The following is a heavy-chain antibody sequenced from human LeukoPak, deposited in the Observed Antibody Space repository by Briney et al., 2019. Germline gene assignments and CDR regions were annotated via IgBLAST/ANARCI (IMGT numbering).Heavy chain of an antibody. CDR2: IYYSGST. CDR1: GGSISSGDYY. V-gene: IGHV4-30-4*01. CDR3: ARAPLYSYDYDRGAFDI. D-gene: IGHD5-18*01. Sequence: SETLSLTCTVSGGSISSGDYYWSWIRQPPGKGLEWIGYIYYSGSTYYNPSLKSRVTISVDTSKNQFSLKLSSVTAADTAVYYCARAPLYSYDYDRGAFDIWGQGTMVTVSS. J-gene: IGHJ3*02.